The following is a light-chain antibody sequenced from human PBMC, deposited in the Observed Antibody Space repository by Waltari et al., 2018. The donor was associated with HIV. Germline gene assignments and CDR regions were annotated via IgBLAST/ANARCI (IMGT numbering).Light chain of an antibody. CDR3: QSYDSRLSGSRV. J-gene: IGLJ2*01. V-gene: IGLV1-40*01. CDR1: SSNIGAGFD. CDR2: GNN. Sequence: QSVLTQAPSVSGAPGQRVTISCTGTSSNIGAGFDVHWYQQLPGTPPKLLIYGNNNRPSGVPDRFSGSRSGTSASLAITGLQAEDEADYYCQSYDSRLSGSRVFGGGTKLTVL.